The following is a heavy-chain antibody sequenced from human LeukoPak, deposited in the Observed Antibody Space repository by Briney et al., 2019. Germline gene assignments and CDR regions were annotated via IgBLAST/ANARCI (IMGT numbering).Heavy chain of an antibody. V-gene: IGHV3-74*01. CDR1: GLTFSSHW. J-gene: IGHJ6*02. CDR3: ARDNYYGMDV. CDR2: INSDGSIT. D-gene: IGHD2-15*01. Sequence: GGSVTLSCAASGLTFSSHWMHWPRQARGKGLVWVSHINSDGSITSSADSVKGRFTISRDNANNTLYLQMNSLRAEDTAVYYCARDNYYGMDVWGQGTTVTVSS.